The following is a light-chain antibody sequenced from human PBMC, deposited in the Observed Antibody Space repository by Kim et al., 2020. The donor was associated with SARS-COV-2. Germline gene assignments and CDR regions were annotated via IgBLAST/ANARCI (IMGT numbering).Light chain of an antibody. Sequence: GQSVTISCTGSNRNIVGTTCVSWYQQSPGAAPKFIIFEVSYRPSGVPDRFSGSKSGNTASLTISGLQPEDEADYFCASFTDDRTWIFGGGTKVTVL. CDR1: NRNIVGTTC. CDR2: EVS. V-gene: IGLV2-18*02. J-gene: IGLJ2*01. CDR3: ASFTDDRTWI.